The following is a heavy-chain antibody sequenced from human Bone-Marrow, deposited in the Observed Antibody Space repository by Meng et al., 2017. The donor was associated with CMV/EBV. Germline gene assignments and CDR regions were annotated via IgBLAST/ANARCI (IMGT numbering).Heavy chain of an antibody. CDR3: AKERGYSNPYFDY. V-gene: IGHV3-30*02. J-gene: IGHJ4*02. CDR1: GFTFSSYG. D-gene: IGHD4-11*01. Sequence: GESLKISCAASGFTFSSYGMHWVRQAPGKGLEWVAFIRYDGSNKYYADSVKGRFTISRDNSKNTLYLQMNSLRAEDTAVYYCAKERGYSNPYFDYCAQGTLVTFSS. CDR2: IRYDGSNK.